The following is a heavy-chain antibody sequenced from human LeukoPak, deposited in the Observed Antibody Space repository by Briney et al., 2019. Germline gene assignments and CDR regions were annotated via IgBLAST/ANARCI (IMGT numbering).Heavy chain of an antibody. J-gene: IGHJ4*02. CDR3: ARVLLWFGEGMHWSSQHFDY. CDR2: ISGSGGST. V-gene: IGHV3-23*01. Sequence: GGSLRLSCAASGFTFSSYGMSWVRQAPGKGLEWVSAISGSGGSTYYADSVKGRFTISRDNSKNTLYLQMNSLRAEDTAVYYCARVLLWFGEGMHWSSQHFDYWGQGTLVTVSS. CDR1: GFTFSSYG. D-gene: IGHD3-10*01.